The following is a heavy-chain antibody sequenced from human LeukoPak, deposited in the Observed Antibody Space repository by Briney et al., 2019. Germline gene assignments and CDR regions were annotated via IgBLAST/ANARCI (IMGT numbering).Heavy chain of an antibody. J-gene: IGHJ4*02. D-gene: IGHD4-17*01. Sequence: KPSETLSLTCTVSGGSISSYSWSWIRQPPGKGLEWIGYIYYSGSTYYNPSLKSRVTISVDTSKNQFSLKLSSVTAADTAVYYCARSSVTTLDQDYFDYWGQGTLVTVSS. CDR3: ARSSVTTLDQDYFDY. V-gene: IGHV4-59*12. CDR2: IYYSGST. CDR1: GGSISSYS.